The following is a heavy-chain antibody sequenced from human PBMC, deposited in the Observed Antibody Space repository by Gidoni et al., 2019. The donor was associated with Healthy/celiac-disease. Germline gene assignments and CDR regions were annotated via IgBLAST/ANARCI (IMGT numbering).Heavy chain of an antibody. Sequence: QVQLVQSGAEVKKPGASVNVSCKASGYTFTSYGISWVRQAPGQGLEWMGWISAYNGNTNYAQKLQGRVTMTTDTSTSTAYMELRSMRSDDTAVYYCARDYGVVGATSGWFDPWGQGTLVTVSS. V-gene: IGHV1-18*04. D-gene: IGHD1-26*01. CDR2: ISAYNGNT. CDR1: GYTFTSYG. J-gene: IGHJ5*02. CDR3: ARDYGVVGATSGWFDP.